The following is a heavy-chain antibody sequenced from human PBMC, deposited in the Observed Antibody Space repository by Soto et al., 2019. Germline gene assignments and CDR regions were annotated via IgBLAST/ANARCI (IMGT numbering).Heavy chain of an antibody. Sequence: GGSLRLSXAASGFTFSNAWMSWVRQAPGKGLEWVGRIISKTDGGTTDYAAPVKGRFTISRDDTRHSMYLQMNSLKPENTAVYYCNTDFFRYYVLLTGYYSAPFGYWGQGTLVTVPS. D-gene: IGHD3-9*01. V-gene: IGHV3-15*01. CDR3: NTDFFRYYVLLTGYYSAPFGY. J-gene: IGHJ4*02. CDR1: GFTFSNAW. CDR2: IISKTDGGTT.